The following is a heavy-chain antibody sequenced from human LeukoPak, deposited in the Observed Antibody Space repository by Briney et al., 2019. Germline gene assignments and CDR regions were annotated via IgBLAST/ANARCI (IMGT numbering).Heavy chain of an antibody. CDR3: ARDGHDFWSGSRSGFDP. D-gene: IGHD3-3*01. Sequence: GASVKVSCKASGYTFTSFFMHWVRQAPGQGLEWMGVINPSGGSTTYAQKFQGRVTVTRDTSTSTVYMELSSLRSEDTAVYYCARDGHDFWSGSRSGFDPWGQGTLVTVSS. V-gene: IGHV1-46*01. CDR2: INPSGGST. J-gene: IGHJ5*02. CDR1: GYTFTSFF.